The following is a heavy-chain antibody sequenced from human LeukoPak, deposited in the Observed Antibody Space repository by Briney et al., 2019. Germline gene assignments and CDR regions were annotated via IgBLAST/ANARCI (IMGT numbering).Heavy chain of an antibody. CDR1: GTSTRSFY. Sequence: SETLSLTCTVSGTSTRSFYWSWIRQPPGKGLEWIGYIYYTGTHNYNPSLKSRVAMSVDTSQSQFSLKLSSVTAADTAVYYCASTLTGPYYFDYWGQGTLVTVSS. CDR2: IYYTGTH. D-gene: IGHD3-9*01. J-gene: IGHJ4*02. V-gene: IGHV4-59*12. CDR3: ASTLTGPYYFDY.